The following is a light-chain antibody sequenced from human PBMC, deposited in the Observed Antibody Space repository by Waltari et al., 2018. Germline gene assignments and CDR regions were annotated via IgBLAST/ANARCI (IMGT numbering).Light chain of an antibody. V-gene: IGKV1-9*01. CDR3: QQLHSYPRT. Sequence: DIQLTQSPSFLSASVGDRVTITCRASQGLTTYLAWYQQKPGKAPKILIYGASTLQIGVPSRFSGSGSGTEFTLKISSLQPEDFATYYCQQLHSYPRTFGQGTKLEIK. CDR1: QGLTTY. CDR2: GAS. J-gene: IGKJ2*01.